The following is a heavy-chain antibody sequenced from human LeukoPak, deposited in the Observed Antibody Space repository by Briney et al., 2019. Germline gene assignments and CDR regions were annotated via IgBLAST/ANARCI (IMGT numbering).Heavy chain of an antibody. Sequence: PGGSLRLSCAASGFTFSSYAMSWVRQAPWKGLEWVSAISGSGGSTYYADSVKGRFTISRDSSKNTPYLQMNSLRAEDTAVYYCAKDNPVVVAAEDLDAFDIWGQGTMVTVSS. CDR3: AKDNPVVVAAEDLDAFDI. J-gene: IGHJ3*02. V-gene: IGHV3-23*01. CDR2: ISGSGGST. D-gene: IGHD2-15*01. CDR1: GFTFSSYA.